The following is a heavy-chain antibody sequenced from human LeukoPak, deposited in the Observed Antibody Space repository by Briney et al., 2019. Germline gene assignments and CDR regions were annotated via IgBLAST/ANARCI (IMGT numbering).Heavy chain of an antibody. J-gene: IGHJ3*02. CDR3: AREEITVTDAFDI. CDR1: GFTFSEYW. CDR2: INSDGSST. V-gene: IGHV3-74*01. D-gene: IGHD4-17*01. Sequence: GGSLRLSCAASGFTFSEYWMHWVRQAPGEGLVWVSRINSDGSSTSYADSVKGRFTISRDSAKNTLYLQMNSLRAEDTAVYYCAREEITVTDAFDIWGQGTLVTVSS.